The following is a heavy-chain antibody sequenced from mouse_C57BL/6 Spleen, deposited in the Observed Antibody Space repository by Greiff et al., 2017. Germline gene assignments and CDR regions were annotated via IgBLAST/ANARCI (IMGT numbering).Heavy chain of an antibody. CDR1: GYTFTSYW. J-gene: IGHJ4*01. V-gene: IGHV1-72*01. Sequence: QVQLQQPGAELVKPGASVKLSCKASGYTFTSYWMHWVKQRPGRGLEWIGRIDPNSGGTKYNEKFKSKATLTVDKPSSTAYMQLSSLTSEDSAVYYCAREFITTVVATRGYAMDYWGQGTSVTVSS. CDR2: IDPNSGGT. CDR3: AREFITTVVATRGYAMDY. D-gene: IGHD1-1*01.